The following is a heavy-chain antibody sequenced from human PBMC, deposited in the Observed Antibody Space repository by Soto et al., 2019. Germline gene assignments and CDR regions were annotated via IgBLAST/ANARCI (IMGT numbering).Heavy chain of an antibody. V-gene: IGHV1-3*01. CDR2: INAGNGNT. J-gene: IGHJ4*02. Sequence: QVQLVQSGAEVKKPGASVKVSCKASGYTFTSYAMHWVRQAPGQRLEWMGWINAGNGNTKYSQKFQGRVTITRDTSASTAYMELSSLRSEDTAVYYCARDRMGGRKVGAFDYWGQGTLVTVSS. CDR3: ARDRMGGRKVGAFDY. CDR1: GYTFTSYA. D-gene: IGHD1-26*01.